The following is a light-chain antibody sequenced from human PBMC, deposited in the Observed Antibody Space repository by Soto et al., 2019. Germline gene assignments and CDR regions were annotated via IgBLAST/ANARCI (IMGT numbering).Light chain of an antibody. CDR2: SND. V-gene: IGLV1-47*02. CDR1: SSNIGSNY. Sequence: QSVLTQSPSASGTPGQWVTISCSGISSNIGSNYVYWYQQLPGTAPKLLIYSNDLRPSGVPDRFSGSKSGTSASLAISGLRSEDEADYYCAAWDDSLRGWLFGGGTKVTVL. J-gene: IGLJ3*02. CDR3: AAWDDSLRGWL.